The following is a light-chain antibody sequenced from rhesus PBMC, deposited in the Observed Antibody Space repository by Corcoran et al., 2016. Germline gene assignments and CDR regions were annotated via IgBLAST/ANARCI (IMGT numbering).Light chain of an antibody. J-gene: IGKJ1*01. V-gene: IGKV1-36*01. Sequence: DIQMTQSPSSLSASVGDRVTITCRASQDITNYLSWFQQKPGKPPKRLIYAASTLESGVPSRFSGGGSGTIFTLTISSLQPEYVATYYCLQYNTKRTFGQGTKVEIK. CDR3: LQYNTKRT. CDR1: QDITNY. CDR2: AAS.